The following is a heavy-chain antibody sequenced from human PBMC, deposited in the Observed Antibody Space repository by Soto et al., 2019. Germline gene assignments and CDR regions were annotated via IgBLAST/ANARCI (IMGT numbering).Heavy chain of an antibody. D-gene: IGHD3-3*01. CDR3: ARLWDSDFWSGYLYYYYYGMDV. CDR2: ISSSSSYI. Sequence: PGGSLRLSCAASGFTFSSYSMNWVRQAPGKGLEWVSSISSSSSYIYYADSVKGRFTISRDNAKNSLYLQMNSLRAEDTAVYYCARLWDSDFWSGYLYYYYYGMDVWGQGTTVTVSS. CDR1: GFTFSSYS. V-gene: IGHV3-21*01. J-gene: IGHJ6*02.